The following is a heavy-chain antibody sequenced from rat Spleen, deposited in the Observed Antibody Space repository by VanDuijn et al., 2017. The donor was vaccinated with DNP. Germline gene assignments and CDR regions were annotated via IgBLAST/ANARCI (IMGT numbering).Heavy chain of an antibody. Sequence: QVQLKESGPGLVQPSQTLSLTCTVSGFSLTSYHVHWVRQPPGKGLAWMGRVQSGGNTDYSSGLRSRLSISRDTSKSQVFLKMNSVQTEDTAMYFCARSLATVAPTGAMDAWGQGTSVTVSS. J-gene: IGHJ4*01. CDR2: VQSGGNT. V-gene: IGHV2-27*01. CDR1: GFSLTSYH. D-gene: IGHD1-3*01. CDR3: ARSLATVAPTGAMDA.